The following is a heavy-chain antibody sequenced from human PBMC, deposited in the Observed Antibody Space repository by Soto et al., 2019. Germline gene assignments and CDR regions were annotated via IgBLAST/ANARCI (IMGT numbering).Heavy chain of an antibody. CDR3: ARDRETYYYDSSGYLAGGAFDI. D-gene: IGHD3-22*01. Sequence: QVPLVQSGAEVKKPGSSVKVSCKASGGTFSSYAISWVRQAPGQGLEWMGGIIPIFGTANYAQKFQGRVTITADESTSTAYMELSSLRSEDTAVYYCARDRETYYYDSSGYLAGGAFDIWGQGTMVTVSS. CDR1: GGTFSSYA. CDR2: IIPIFGTA. V-gene: IGHV1-69*01. J-gene: IGHJ3*02.